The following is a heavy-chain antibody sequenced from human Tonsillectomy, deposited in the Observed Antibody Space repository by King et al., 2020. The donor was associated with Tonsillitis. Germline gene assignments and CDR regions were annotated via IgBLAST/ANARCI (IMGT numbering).Heavy chain of an antibody. D-gene: IGHD3-16*01. J-gene: IGHJ3*01. CDR3: VRERGPFDAFDV. CDR1: GFAFRTYG. Sequence: VQLVESGGGVVQPGRSLGLSCVASGFAFRTYGMHWVRQAPGKGLEWVAVIWSVGNNKFYADSVRGRFTFSRDNSENTLYLQMNNLRAEDTAVYYCVRERGPFDAFDVWGQGTMVTVSS. CDR2: IWSVGNNK. V-gene: IGHV3-33*01.